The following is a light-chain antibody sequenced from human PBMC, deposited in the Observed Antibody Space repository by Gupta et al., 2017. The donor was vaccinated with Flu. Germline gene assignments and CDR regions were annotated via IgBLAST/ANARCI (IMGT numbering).Light chain of an antibody. Sequence: DIQMTQSPSSLSASVGDRVTITCRASQSISTYLYWFQQKPGKAPKLLIYSASSLRSGVPSRFSGSGSGTDFTLTISSLQPEDFATYYCLHTYSTPIIFGGGTKVEIK. CDR3: LHTYSTPII. J-gene: IGKJ4*01. CDR1: QSISTY. V-gene: IGKV1-39*01. CDR2: SAS.